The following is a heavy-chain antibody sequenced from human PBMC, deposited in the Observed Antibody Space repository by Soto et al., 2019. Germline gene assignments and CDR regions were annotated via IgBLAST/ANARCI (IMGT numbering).Heavy chain of an antibody. Sequence: ASVKVSCKASAYTFTNYGISWVRQAPGQGLEWMGIINPSGGSTSYARKFQGRVTMTRDTSTSTVYMELSSLRSEDTAVYYCARATLGVWWHAFDIWGQGTMVTVSS. CDR2: INPSGGST. CDR3: ARATLGVWWHAFDI. CDR1: AYTFTNYG. J-gene: IGHJ3*02. V-gene: IGHV1-46*01. D-gene: IGHD2-15*01.